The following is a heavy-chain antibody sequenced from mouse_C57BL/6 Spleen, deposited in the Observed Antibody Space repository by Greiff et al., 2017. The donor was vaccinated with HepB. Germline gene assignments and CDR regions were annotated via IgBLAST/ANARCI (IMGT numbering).Heavy chain of an antibody. CDR1: GYTFTGYW. CDR3: ARPDYYGSSYPYYAMDY. J-gene: IGHJ4*01. D-gene: IGHD1-1*01. V-gene: IGHV1-9*01. Sequence: QVQLQQSGAELMKPGASVKLSCKATGYTFTGYWIEWVKQRPGHGLEWIGEILPGSGSTNYNEKFKGKATFTADTSSNTSYMQLSSLTTEDSAIYYCARPDYYGSSYPYYAMDYWGQGTSVTVSS. CDR2: ILPGSGST.